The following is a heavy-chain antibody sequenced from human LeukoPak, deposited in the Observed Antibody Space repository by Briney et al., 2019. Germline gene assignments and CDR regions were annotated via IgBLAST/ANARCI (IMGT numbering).Heavy chain of an antibody. V-gene: IGHV6-1*01. CDR1: GDSVSTNTAA. CDR3: ARDGWPAFDY. D-gene: IGHD2-15*01. CDR2: TYYRSQWYT. Sequence: SQTLSLTCAISGDSVSTNTAAWNWIRQSPSRGLEWLGRTYYRSQWYTDYAVSVKSRITINQDTSRNQFSLQLNSVTPEDTAVYFCARDGWPAFDYWGQGTLVTVSS. J-gene: IGHJ4*02.